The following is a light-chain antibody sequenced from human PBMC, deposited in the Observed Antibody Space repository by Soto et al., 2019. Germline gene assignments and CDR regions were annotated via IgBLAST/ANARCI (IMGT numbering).Light chain of an antibody. CDR3: QQRSNWPLT. Sequence: IVLTQSAATLSLCPGERATLSCRASQSVGSYLAWYQQKAGQAPRLLIYDASNRATGIPARFSGSGSGTDFTLTISSLEPEDFAVYYCQQRSNWPLTFGGGTKVEIK. J-gene: IGKJ4*01. CDR2: DAS. CDR1: QSVGSY. V-gene: IGKV3-11*01.